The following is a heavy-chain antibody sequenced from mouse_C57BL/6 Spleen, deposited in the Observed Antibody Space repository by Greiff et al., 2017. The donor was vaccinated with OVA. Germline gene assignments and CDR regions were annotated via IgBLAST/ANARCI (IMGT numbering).Heavy chain of an antibody. CDR1: GYAFSSYW. Sequence: VKLVESGAELVKPGASVKISCKASGYAFSSYWMNWVKQRPGKGLEWIGQIYPGDGDTNYNGKFKGKATLTADKSSSTAYMQLSSLTSEDSAVYFCARLNDGYYFDYWGQGTTLTVSS. D-gene: IGHD2-3*01. CDR2: IYPGDGDT. CDR3: ARLNDGYYFDY. V-gene: IGHV1-80*01. J-gene: IGHJ2*01.